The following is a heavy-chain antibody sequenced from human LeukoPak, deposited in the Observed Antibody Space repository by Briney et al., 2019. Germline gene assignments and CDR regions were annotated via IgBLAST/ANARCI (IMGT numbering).Heavy chain of an antibody. V-gene: IGHV1-18*01. CDR1: GYTFTSYA. J-gene: IGHJ4*02. Sequence: ASVKVSCKASGYTFTSYAMHWVRQAPGQRLEWMGRINPNSGGTNYAQKLQGRITMTTDTSTSTAYMELRSLRSDDTAVYYCARDVVSVVTPLSVDYWGQGTLVTVSS. CDR3: ARDVVSVVTPLSVDY. D-gene: IGHD4-23*01. CDR2: INPNSGGT.